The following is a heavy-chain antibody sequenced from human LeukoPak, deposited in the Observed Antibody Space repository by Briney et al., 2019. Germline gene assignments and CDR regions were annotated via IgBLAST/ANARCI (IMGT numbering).Heavy chain of an antibody. Sequence: SETLSLTCTVSGGSISGYYWSWIRQSPGKGLEWIAYIQNSGTTYYNPSLKSRVTISVDTSKNQFSLKVNSMTAADTAVYYCARHGGAYSFDFWGQGALVTVSS. CDR3: ARHGGAYSFDF. D-gene: IGHD2-15*01. J-gene: IGHJ4*02. CDR2: IQNSGTT. V-gene: IGHV4-59*08. CDR1: GGSISGYY.